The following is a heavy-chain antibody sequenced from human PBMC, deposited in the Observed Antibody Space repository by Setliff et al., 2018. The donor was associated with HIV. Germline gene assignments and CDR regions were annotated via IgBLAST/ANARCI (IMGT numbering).Heavy chain of an antibody. Sequence: PGGSLRLSCAASGFTVSSKYMSWVRQAPGKGLEWVSSISTGSTYKYYADSVKGRFTISRDNAKNLLYLQMHSLRVDDTAAYYCAKGVKWPDPWGQGALVTVSS. V-gene: IGHV3-21*04. CDR3: AKGVKWPDP. CDR1: GFTVSSKY. CDR2: ISTGSTYK. J-gene: IGHJ5*02. D-gene: IGHD2-8*01.